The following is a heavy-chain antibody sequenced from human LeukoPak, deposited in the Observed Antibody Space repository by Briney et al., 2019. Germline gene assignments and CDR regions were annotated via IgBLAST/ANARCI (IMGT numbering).Heavy chain of an antibody. J-gene: IGHJ6*03. Sequence: ASVKVSCKASGYTYTSYGISWVRQAPAQGLAWMGWISAYNGNTNYAQKLQGRVTMTTDTSRRPAYRELRRLRSDATAVYYCARFGQLLVHYYYYYMCVWGKGTPVTVSS. V-gene: IGHV1-18*01. D-gene: IGHD2-2*01. CDR2: ISAYNGNT. CDR3: ARFGQLLVHYYYYYMCV. CDR1: GYTYTSYG.